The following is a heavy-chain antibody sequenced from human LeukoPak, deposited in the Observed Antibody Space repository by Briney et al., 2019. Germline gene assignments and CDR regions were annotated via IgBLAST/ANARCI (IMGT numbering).Heavy chain of an antibody. CDR3: AKPPPDTSSWLFAY. D-gene: IGHD6-13*01. Sequence: GGSLRLSCAASGFTFSTYAMSWVRQAPGKGLEWVSTISGNGGTTYYADSVKGRFTISRDNSKNTLYLQMNSLRVEDTAVYYCAKPPPDTSSWLFAYWGQGTLVTVSS. J-gene: IGHJ4*02. V-gene: IGHV3-23*01. CDR1: GFTFSTYA. CDR2: ISGNGGTT.